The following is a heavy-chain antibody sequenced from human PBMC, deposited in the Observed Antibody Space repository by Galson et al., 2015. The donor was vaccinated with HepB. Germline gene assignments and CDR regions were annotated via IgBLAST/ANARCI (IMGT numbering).Heavy chain of an antibody. Sequence: SLRLSCAASGFTFSSYAMSWVRQAPGKGLEWVSAISGSGGSTYYADSVKGRFTISRDNSKNTLYLQMNSLRAEDTAVYYCAKQGGSSSWYMRVDYWGQGTLVTVSS. CDR2: ISGSGGST. V-gene: IGHV3-23*01. CDR3: AKQGGSSSWYMRVDY. D-gene: IGHD6-13*01. J-gene: IGHJ4*02. CDR1: GFTFSSYA.